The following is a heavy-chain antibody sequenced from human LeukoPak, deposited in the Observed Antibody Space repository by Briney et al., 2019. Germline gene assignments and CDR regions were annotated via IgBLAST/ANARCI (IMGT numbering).Heavy chain of an antibody. Sequence: PGGSLRLSCAASGFTFSDYYMSWIRQAPGKGLEWVSYISSSSSYTNYADSVNGRFTISRDNAKNSLYLQMNSLRAEDTAVYYCARDKARGAFDIWGQGTMVTVSS. CDR3: ARDKARGAFDI. V-gene: IGHV3-11*05. CDR1: GFTFSDYY. CDR2: ISSSSSYT. J-gene: IGHJ3*02.